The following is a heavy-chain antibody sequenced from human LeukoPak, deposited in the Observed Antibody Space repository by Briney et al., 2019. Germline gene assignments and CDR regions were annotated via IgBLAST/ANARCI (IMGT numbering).Heavy chain of an antibody. V-gene: IGHV1-3*01. CDR3: ARASGGSSGWFRYYFDY. Sequence: GASVKVSCKASGYTFTSYAMHWVRQAPGQRLEWMGWINAGNGNTKYSQKFQGRVTITRVTSASTAYMELSSLRSEDTAVYYCARASGGSSGWFRYYFDYWGQGTLVTVSS. J-gene: IGHJ4*02. CDR2: INAGNGNT. CDR1: GYTFTSYA. D-gene: IGHD6-19*01.